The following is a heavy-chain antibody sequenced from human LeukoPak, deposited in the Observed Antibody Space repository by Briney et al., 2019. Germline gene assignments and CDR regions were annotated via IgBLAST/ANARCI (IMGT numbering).Heavy chain of an antibody. J-gene: IGHJ4*02. D-gene: IGHD6-6*01. CDR2: IDHSGRT. V-gene: IGHV4-4*02. CDR3: ARGEYSNSRSFDY. CDR1: GGSISSYY. Sequence: SETLFLTCTVSGGSISSYYWSWVRQPPGKGLEWIGEIDHSGRTNYNPSLKSRVTISVDKSRNQFSLKPTSVTAADTAVYYCARGEYSNSRSFDYWGRGTLVTVSS.